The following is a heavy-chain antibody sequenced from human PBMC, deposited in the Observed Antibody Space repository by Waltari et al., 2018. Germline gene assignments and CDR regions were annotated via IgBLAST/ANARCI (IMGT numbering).Heavy chain of an antibody. CDR3: ARDKSEDVPRSGSRFDY. CDR1: GFTFNTYW. D-gene: IGHD5-12*01. CDR2: VKPDESEK. V-gene: IGHV3-7*04. Sequence: VQLVESGGGLVQPGGSLRLSCAASGFTFNTYWMSWVRQAPGGGMGWVANVKPDESEKYDVGSVKGRFTISRDNAKNSVYLQMDYLTAGDTAIYYCARDKSEDVPRSGSRFDYWGQGTLVTVSS. J-gene: IGHJ4*02.